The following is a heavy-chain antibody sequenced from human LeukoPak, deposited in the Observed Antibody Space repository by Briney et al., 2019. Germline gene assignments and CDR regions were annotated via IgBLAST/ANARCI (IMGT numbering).Heavy chain of an antibody. V-gene: IGHV3-9*01. Sequence: GRSLRLSCAASGFMLDDYAMHWVRQVPGKGLEWVSGISWNSNSLGYADSVRGRFTISRGNAKNSLSLQMNSLRGEDTALYYCVKDARRYYDTNGYFNHWGQGTLVTVSS. CDR2: ISWNSNSL. D-gene: IGHD3-22*01. J-gene: IGHJ4*02. CDR3: VKDARRYYDTNGYFNH. CDR1: GFMLDDYA.